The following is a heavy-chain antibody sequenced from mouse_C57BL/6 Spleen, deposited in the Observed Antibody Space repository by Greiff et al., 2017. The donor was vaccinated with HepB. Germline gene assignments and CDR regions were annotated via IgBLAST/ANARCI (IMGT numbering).Heavy chain of an antibody. J-gene: IGHJ2*01. CDR1: GYTFTSYW. Sequence: QVQLQQPGAELVKPGASVKLSCKASGYTFTSYWMQWVKQRPGQGLEWIGEIDPSDSYTNYNPKFKGKATLTVDTSSSTAYMQLSSLTSEDSAVYYCARGAKILTGDFDYWGQGTTLTVSS. CDR3: ARGAKILTGDFDY. D-gene: IGHD4-1*01. V-gene: IGHV1-50*01. CDR2: IDPSDSYT.